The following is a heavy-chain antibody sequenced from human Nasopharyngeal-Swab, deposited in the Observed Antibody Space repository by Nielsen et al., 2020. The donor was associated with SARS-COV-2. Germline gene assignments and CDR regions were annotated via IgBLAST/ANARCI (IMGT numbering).Heavy chain of an antibody. V-gene: IGHV3-74*01. Sequence: GVLKISCAASGFTFSNYWMHWVRQAPGKGLVWVSRINSDGSSTSYADCVKGRFTISRENDKNTLYLQMNSLTAEDTAVYYCARDVVTAIPYFDYWGQGTLVTVSS. CDR2: INSDGSST. D-gene: IGHD2-21*02. J-gene: IGHJ4*02. CDR3: ARDVVTAIPYFDY. CDR1: GFTFSNYW.